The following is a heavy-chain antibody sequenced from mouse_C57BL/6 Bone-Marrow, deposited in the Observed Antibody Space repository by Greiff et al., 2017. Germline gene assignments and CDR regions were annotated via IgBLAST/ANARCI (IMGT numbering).Heavy chain of an antibody. D-gene: IGHD2-5*01. CDR3: ARSYYSKYRFDY. CDR2: IHPNSGST. J-gene: IGHJ2*01. CDR1: GYTFTSYW. Sequence: VQLQQPGAELVKPGASVKLSCKASGYTFTSYWMHWVKQRPGQGLEWIGMIHPNSGSTNYNEKFKSKATLTVDKSSSTAYMQLSSLTSEDSAVYYCARSYYSKYRFDYWGQGTTLTVSS. V-gene: IGHV1-64*01.